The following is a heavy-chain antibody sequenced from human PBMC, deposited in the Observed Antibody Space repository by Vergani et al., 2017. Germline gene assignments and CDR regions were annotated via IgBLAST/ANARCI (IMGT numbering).Heavy chain of an antibody. J-gene: IGHJ4*02. CDR2: ISISSSTI. V-gene: IGHV3-48*02. Sequence: EVQLVESGGGLVQPGGSLRLSCAASGFTFSSYSMNWVRQAPGKWLVWVSYISISSSTIYYSDSVKGRFTISRDNAKNSLYLQMNSLRDEDTAVYYCARDSPHYYGSGSYYTLDYWGQGTLVTVSS. CDR3: ARDSPHYYGSGSYYTLDY. CDR1: GFTFSSYS. D-gene: IGHD3-10*01.